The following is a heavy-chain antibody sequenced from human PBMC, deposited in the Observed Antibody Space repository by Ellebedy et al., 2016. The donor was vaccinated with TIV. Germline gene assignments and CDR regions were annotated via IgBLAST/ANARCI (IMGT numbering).Heavy chain of an antibody. CDR3: TKGRGGGSDSSAPRYYFDY. CDR2: ISNTGSRT. D-gene: IGHD6-19*01. V-gene: IGHV3-23*01. CDR1: GFTFSSYA. J-gene: IGHJ4*02. Sequence: GESLKISCSASGFTFSSYAVSWVRQAPGKGLEWVSTISNTGSRTYYADSVEGRYIISRDSSKRTLYLQMNSLRAEDTAVYYCTKGRGGGSDSSAPRYYFDYWGLGTLVTVSS.